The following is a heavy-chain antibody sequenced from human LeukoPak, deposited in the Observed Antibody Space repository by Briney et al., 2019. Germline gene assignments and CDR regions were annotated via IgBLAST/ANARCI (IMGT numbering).Heavy chain of an antibody. Sequence: SETLSLTCAVYGGSFSGYYWSWIRQPPGKGLEWIGEINHSGSTNYNPSLKSRVTISVDTSKNQFPLKLSSVTAADTAVYYCARVVPAAIPDYWGQGTLVTVSS. D-gene: IGHD2-2*02. CDR2: INHSGST. CDR3: ARVVPAAIPDY. J-gene: IGHJ4*02. V-gene: IGHV4-34*01. CDR1: GGSFSGYY.